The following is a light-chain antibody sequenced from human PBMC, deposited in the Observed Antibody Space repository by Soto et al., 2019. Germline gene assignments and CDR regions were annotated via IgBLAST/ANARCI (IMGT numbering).Light chain of an antibody. CDR2: SNN. CDR1: SSNIGSNT. CDR3: AAWDDSLNAYV. J-gene: IGLJ1*01. V-gene: IGLV1-44*01. Sequence: QSVLTQPPSASGTPGQRVTISCSGSSSNIGSNTVNWYQQLPGTDPKLLIYSNNERPSGVPVRFSGSKSGTSASLAISGLQSEDEADFYCAAWDDSLNAYVIGTGTKVTVL.